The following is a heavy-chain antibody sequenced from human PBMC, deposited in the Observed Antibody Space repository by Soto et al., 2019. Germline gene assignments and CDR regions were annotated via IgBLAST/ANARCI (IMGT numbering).Heavy chain of an antibody. V-gene: IGHV3-23*01. CDR1: GFTFSTYA. CDR2: ISANGQGI. J-gene: IGHJ4*02. CDR3: AKDRNYPRDQFHY. D-gene: IGHD1-7*01. Sequence: VGSLRLSCAASGFTFSTYALSWVRQAPGKGLEWVSAISANGQGIYYADSVRGRSTISRDNSKNTIFLHMDSLRAEDTAVYYCAKDRNYPRDQFHYWGQGTLVTVSS.